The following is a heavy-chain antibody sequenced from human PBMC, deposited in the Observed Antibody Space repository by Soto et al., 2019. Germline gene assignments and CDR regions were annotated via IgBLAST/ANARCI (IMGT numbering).Heavy chain of an antibody. D-gene: IGHD4-17*01. V-gene: IGHV4-34*02. CDR1: GGPFSGYY. Sequence: QVQLQQSGAGLLKPSETLSLTCVVYGGPFSGYYWNWIRQPPGKGRGWIGEVNHSGRTNYNPSLTSRVAISRDTSKKQFCLKINSVTAADTAVYDCQATVTRQYYFCDMDVWGQGTTVTVSS. CDR2: VNHSGRT. J-gene: IGHJ6*02. CDR3: QATVTRQYYFCDMDV.